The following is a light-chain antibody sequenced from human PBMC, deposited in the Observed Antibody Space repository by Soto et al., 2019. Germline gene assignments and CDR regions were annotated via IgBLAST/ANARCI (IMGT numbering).Light chain of an antibody. CDR1: SSDVGGYNH. CDR3: CSYTTSNTRQIV. V-gene: IGLV2-14*01. J-gene: IGLJ1*01. Sequence: QSVLTQPASVSGSPGQSITISCTGTSSDVGGYNHVSWYQQQPGKAPKFMIYDVTNRPSGVSNRFSGSKSGNTAPLTISGLQAEDEADYYCCSYTTSNTRQIVFGTGTKVTVL. CDR2: DVT.